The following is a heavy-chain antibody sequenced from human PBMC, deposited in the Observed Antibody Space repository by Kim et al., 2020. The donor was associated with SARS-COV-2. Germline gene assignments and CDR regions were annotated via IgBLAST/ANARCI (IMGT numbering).Heavy chain of an antibody. CDR2: ITYNGGAT. CDR1: GFTFSSYA. D-gene: IGHD3-16*01. V-gene: IGHV3-23*01. J-gene: IGHJ4*02. Sequence: GGSLRLSCAASGFTFSSYAMTWVRQAPGKGLEWVSTITYNGGATYYADSLKGRFTISRDNSKNTLYLQMNSLRADDTAIYYCAKGLGADYWGQGTLVTVS. CDR3: AKGLGADY.